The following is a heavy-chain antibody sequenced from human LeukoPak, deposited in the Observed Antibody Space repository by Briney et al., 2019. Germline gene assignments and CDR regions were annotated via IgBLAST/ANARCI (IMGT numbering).Heavy chain of an antibody. J-gene: IGHJ3*02. CDR2: ISSSGSTI. Sequence: PGGSLKLSCAASGFTFSDYYMSWIRQAPGKGLEWVSYISSSGSTIYYADSVKGRFTISRDNAKNSLYLQMNSLRAEDTAVYYCARDSSGWYVEAFDIWGQGTMVTVSS. D-gene: IGHD6-19*01. V-gene: IGHV3-11*01. CDR1: GFTFSDYY. CDR3: ARDSSGWYVEAFDI.